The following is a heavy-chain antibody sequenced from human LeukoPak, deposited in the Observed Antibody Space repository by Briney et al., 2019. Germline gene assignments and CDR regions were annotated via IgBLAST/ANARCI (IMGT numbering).Heavy chain of an antibody. CDR1: GGSISSGGYY. Sequence: PSQTLSLTCTVSGGSISSGGYYWSWIRQHPGKGLEWIGYIYYSGSTYYNPSLKSRATISVDTSKNQFSLKLSSVTAADTAVYYCARGKIVVVTAIHDAFDIWGQGTMVTVSS. J-gene: IGHJ3*02. CDR2: IYYSGST. V-gene: IGHV4-31*03. D-gene: IGHD2-21*02. CDR3: ARGKIVVVTAIHDAFDI.